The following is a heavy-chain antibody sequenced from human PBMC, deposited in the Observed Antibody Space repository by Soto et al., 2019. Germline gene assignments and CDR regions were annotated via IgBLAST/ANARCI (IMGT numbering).Heavy chain of an antibody. CDR1: GFTFSSYA. Sequence: GGSLRLSCAASGFTFSSYAMHWVRQAPGKGLEWVAVISYDGSNKYYADSVKGRFTISRDNSKNTLYLQMNSLRAEDTAVYYCARERWLQLYYFDYWGQGTLVTVSS. CDR2: ISYDGSNK. D-gene: IGHD5-12*01. CDR3: ARERWLQLYYFDY. V-gene: IGHV3-30-3*01. J-gene: IGHJ4*02.